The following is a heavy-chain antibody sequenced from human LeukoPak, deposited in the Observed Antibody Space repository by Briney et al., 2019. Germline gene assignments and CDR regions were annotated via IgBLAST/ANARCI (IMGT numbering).Heavy chain of an antibody. CDR2: ISGSGGST. CDR1: GFTFSSYA. J-gene: IGHJ5*02. D-gene: IGHD2-15*01. V-gene: IGHV3-23*01. CDR3: AKANVVAAMADWFDP. Sequence: PGGSLRLSCAASGFTFSSYAMSWVRQALGKGLEWVSAISGSGGSTYYADSVKGRFTISRDNSKNTLYLQMNSLRAEDTAVYYCAKANVVAAMADWFDPWGQGTLVTVSS.